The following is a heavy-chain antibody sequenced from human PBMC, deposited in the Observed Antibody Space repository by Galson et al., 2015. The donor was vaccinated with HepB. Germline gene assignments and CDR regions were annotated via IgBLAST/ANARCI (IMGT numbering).Heavy chain of an antibody. CDR3: ARHAGWQQLAKSTPTLGKFDY. J-gene: IGHJ4*02. CDR2: IYPGDSES. V-gene: IGHV5-51*01. D-gene: IGHD6-13*01. Sequence: QSGAEVKKPGESLKISCKGSGYSFSSYWIGWVRQMPGKGLEWMGIIYPGDSESRFDPSFQGQVTISADKSISTAYLQWSSLKASDTAMYYCARHAGWQQLAKSTPTLGKFDYWGQGTLVTVSS. CDR1: GYSFSSYW.